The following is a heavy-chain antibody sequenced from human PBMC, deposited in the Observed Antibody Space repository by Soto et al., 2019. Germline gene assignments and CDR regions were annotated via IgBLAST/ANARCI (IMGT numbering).Heavy chain of an antibody. J-gene: IGHJ4*02. CDR3: ARGLGGPAGTFDY. V-gene: IGHV3-74*01. D-gene: IGHD6-13*01. Sequence: EVQLVESGGGLVQPGGSLRLSCAASGFTFSSYWMHWVRQAPGKGLVWVSRINSDGSSTSYADSVKGRFTISRDNAKNTRYRQMNRLRAEDTAVYYCARGLGGPAGTFDYWGQGTLVTVSS. CDR2: INSDGSST. CDR1: GFTFSSYW.